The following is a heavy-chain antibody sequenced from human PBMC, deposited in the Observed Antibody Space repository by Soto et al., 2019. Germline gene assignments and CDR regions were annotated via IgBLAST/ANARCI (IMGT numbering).Heavy chain of an antibody. V-gene: IGHV4-59*01. CDR2: IYYSGST. CDR1: GGSISSYY. Sequence: SETLSLTCTVSGGSISSYYWSWIRQPPGKGLEWIGYIYYSGSTNYNPSLKSRVTISVDTSKNQFSLKLSSVTAADTAVYYCARESSSTGYYYDSSGSEPHRQFYYYGMDVWGQGTTVTVSS. J-gene: IGHJ6*02. CDR3: ARESSSTGYYYDSSGSEPHRQFYYYGMDV. D-gene: IGHD3-22*01.